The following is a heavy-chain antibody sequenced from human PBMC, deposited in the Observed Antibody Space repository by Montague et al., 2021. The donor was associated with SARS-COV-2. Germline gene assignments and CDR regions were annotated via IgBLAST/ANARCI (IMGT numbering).Heavy chain of an antibody. CDR3: ARTPTRPLSLDS. Sequence: SETLSLTSAVSGGSITGFSWSWVRQPAGKGLGWIGRVTTSGTTNYSPSLRSRVTMSVDTSKNQFSLNLNSVTAADTAIYYCARTPTRPLSLDSWGQGTLVTVSS. V-gene: IGHV4-4*07. D-gene: IGHD6-6*01. CDR1: GGSITGFS. J-gene: IGHJ4*02. CDR2: VTTSGTT.